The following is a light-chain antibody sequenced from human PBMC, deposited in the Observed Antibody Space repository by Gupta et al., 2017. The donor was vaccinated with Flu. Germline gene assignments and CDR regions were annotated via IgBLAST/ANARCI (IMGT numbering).Light chain of an antibody. Sequence: GERGTLSCRASQSVSSSQLAWYQHKPSQAARLLIYGSSTRATGIPNRFSGSESGTDFTLTISSLEPEDFAVYYCQQYGGSRAFGQGTKVEIK. V-gene: IGKV3-20*01. J-gene: IGKJ1*01. CDR2: GSS. CDR1: QSVSSSQ. CDR3: QQYGGSRA.